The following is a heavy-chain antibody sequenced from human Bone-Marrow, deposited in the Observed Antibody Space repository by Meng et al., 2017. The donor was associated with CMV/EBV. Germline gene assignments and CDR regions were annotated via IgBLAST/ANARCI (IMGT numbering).Heavy chain of an antibody. Sequence: LKISCAASGFTFSDYYMSWIRQAPGKGLEWVSYISSSGSTIYYADSVKGRFTISRDNAKNSLYLQMNSLRAEDTAVYYCARRTSPRYSSSWYYVDYWGQGTVDPVSS. CDR1: GFTFSDYY. CDR3: ARRTSPRYSSSWYYVDY. J-gene: IGHJ4*02. V-gene: IGHV3-11*04. CDR2: ISSSGSTI. D-gene: IGHD6-13*01.